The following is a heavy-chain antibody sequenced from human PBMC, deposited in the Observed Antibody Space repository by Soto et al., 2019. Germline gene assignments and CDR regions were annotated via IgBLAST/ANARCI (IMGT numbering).Heavy chain of an antibody. J-gene: IGHJ5*02. V-gene: IGHV1-18*01. CDR3: ASFQAYCGGGCYSGWFDP. D-gene: IGHD2-21*02. Sequence: ASVKVSCKASGYTFTSYGISWVRQAPGQGLEWMGWISAYNGNTNYAQKLQGRVTMTTDTSTSTAYMELRSLRSDDTAVYYCASFQAYCGGGCYSGWFDPWGQGTLVTVSS. CDR2: ISAYNGNT. CDR1: GYTFTSYG.